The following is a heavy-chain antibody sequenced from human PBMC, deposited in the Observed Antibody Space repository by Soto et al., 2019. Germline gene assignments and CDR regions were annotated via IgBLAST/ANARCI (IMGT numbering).Heavy chain of an antibody. CDR3: TSSYSSGGAFDY. D-gene: IGHD6-19*01. J-gene: IGHJ4*02. V-gene: IGHV3-15*07. Sequence: ESGGGLVKPGGSLRVSCAASGFTFTYPWMHWVRQAPGKGLEWVGLIKNKIDGGTTAYAAPVEGRFSISRDDSKNTLYLQMNVLETEDTAVYYCTSSYSSGGAFDYWGRGTLVTVSS. CDR1: GFTFTYPW. CDR2: IKNKIDGGTT.